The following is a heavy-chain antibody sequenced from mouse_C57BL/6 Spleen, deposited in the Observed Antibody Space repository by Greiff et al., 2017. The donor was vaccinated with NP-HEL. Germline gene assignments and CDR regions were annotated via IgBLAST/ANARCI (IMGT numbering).Heavy chain of an antibody. CDR2: IRSKSNNYAT. CDR1: GFSFNTYA. Sequence: EVMLVESGGGLVQPKGSLKLSCAASGFSFNTYAMNWVRQAPGKGLEWVARIRSKSNNYATYYADSVKDRFTISRDDSESMLYLQMNNLKTEDTAMYYCVRHGGNYGSRAFDYWGQGTTLTVSS. CDR3: VRHGGNYGSRAFDY. V-gene: IGHV10-1*01. J-gene: IGHJ2*01. D-gene: IGHD1-1*01.